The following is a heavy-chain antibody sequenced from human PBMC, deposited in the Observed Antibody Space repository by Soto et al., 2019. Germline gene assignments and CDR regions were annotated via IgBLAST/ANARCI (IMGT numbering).Heavy chain of an antibody. D-gene: IGHD6-13*01. J-gene: IGHJ4*02. Sequence: SETLSLTCAVYGGSFSGYYWSWIRQPPGKGLEWIGEINHSGSTNYNPSLKSRVTISVDTSKNQFSLKLSSVTAADTAVYYCARGTFASFIAAAGTFDYWSQGTLVTVSS. CDR2: INHSGST. CDR1: GGSFSGYY. CDR3: ARGTFASFIAAAGTFDY. V-gene: IGHV4-34*01.